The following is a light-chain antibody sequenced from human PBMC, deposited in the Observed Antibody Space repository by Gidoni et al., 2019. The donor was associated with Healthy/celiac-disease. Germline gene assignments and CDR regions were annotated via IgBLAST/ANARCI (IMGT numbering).Light chain of an antibody. CDR1: QSVSSN. CDR2: GAS. Sequence: EMVMARSAATLSVSPGERATLSCRASQSVSSNLAWYQQKPGQAPRLLIYGASIRATGIPARFSVSGSGTEVTLTTTTLPSEHFAVYYCQPYQNCPPLNIGGGTKLVIK. V-gene: IGKV3D-15*03. J-gene: IGKJ4*01. CDR3: QPYQNCPPLN.